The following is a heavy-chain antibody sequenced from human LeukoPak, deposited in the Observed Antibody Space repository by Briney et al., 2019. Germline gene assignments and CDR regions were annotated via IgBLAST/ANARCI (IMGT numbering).Heavy chain of an antibody. J-gene: IGHJ5*02. CDR2: INSDGRST. CDR1: GFTFSSYW. Sequence: QTGGSLRLSCAASGFTFSSYWMHWVRQAPGKGLVWVSRINSDGRSTSYADSVKGRFTISRDNAKNTLYLQMNSLRAEDTAVYYCARGVGYCSSTSCYWWFDPWGQGTLVTVSS. D-gene: IGHD2-2*01. CDR3: ARGVGYCSSTSCYWWFDP. V-gene: IGHV3-74*01.